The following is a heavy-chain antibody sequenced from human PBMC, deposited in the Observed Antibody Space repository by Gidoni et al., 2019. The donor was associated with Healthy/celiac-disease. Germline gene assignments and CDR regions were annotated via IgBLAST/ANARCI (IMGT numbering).Heavy chain of an antibody. V-gene: IGHV4-39*01. CDR2: IYYSGST. CDR3: ARRTKGWLFPNDAFDI. D-gene: IGHD3-9*01. CDR1: GGSISSSSYY. J-gene: IGHJ3*02. Sequence: QLQLQESGPGLVKPSETLSLTCTVSGGSISSSSYYWGWIRQPPGKGLEWIGSIYYSGSTYYNPSLKSRVTISVDTSKNQFSLKLSSVTAADTAVYYCARRTKGWLFPNDAFDIWGQGTMVTVSS.